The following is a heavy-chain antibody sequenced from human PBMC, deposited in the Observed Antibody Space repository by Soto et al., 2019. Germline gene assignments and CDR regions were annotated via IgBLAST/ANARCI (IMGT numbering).Heavy chain of an antibody. D-gene: IGHD1-1*01. CDR2: VSATETA. Sequence: SETLSLTCPVSGCSIISFYWSWIRQSAGKGLEWIGRVSATETASYNPSLRSRVTMSADMSSNQFSLNLNSVTAADSAVYFCAREFPGALERSRAFDIWGQGTVVTVS. J-gene: IGHJ3*02. CDR1: GCSIISFY. V-gene: IGHV4-4*07. CDR3: AREFPGALERSRAFDI.